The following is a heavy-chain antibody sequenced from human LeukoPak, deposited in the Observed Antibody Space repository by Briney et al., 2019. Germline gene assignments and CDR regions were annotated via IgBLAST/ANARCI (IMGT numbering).Heavy chain of an antibody. CDR3: ARDTLIAAAGTDY. V-gene: IGHV3-21*01. D-gene: IGHD6-13*01. Sequence: GGSLRLSCAASGFTFSSYSMNWVRQAPGKGLEWVSSISSSSSYIYYADSVKGRFTISRDNAKNSLYLQMNSPRAEDTAVYYCARDTLIAAAGTDYWGQGTLVTVSS. CDR2: ISSSSSYI. J-gene: IGHJ4*02. CDR1: GFTFSSYS.